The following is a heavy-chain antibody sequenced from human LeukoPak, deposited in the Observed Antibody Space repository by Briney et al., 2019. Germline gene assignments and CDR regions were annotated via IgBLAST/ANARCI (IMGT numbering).Heavy chain of an antibody. J-gene: IGHJ6*03. CDR2: MNPNSGNT. CDR3: ARDNDAVTPQDYHYYYMDV. D-gene: IGHD4-17*01. V-gene: IGHV1-8*01. Sequence: GASVKVSCKASGYTFTSYDINWVRQATGQGLEWMGWMNPNSGNTGYAQKFQGRVTITTDESTSTAYMELSSLRSEDTAVYYCARDNDAVTPQDYHYYYMDVWGKGTTVTVSS. CDR1: GYTFTSYD.